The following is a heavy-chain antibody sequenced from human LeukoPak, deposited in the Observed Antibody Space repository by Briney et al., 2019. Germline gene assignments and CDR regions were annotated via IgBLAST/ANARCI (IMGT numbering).Heavy chain of an antibody. J-gene: IGHJ4*02. CDR2: IKQEGREK. Sequence: QSGGPLRLSCAASGFTLSSYWMTWVRQAPGKGREWVAKIKQEGREKYYGDSVKGRFTISREHDKNSMYLQMNSLGAEDTAVYYCARRGTSSSWAHFDYWGQGTLVTVSS. V-gene: IGHV3-7*05. D-gene: IGHD6-13*01. CDR3: ARRGTSSSWAHFDY. CDR1: GFTLSSYW.